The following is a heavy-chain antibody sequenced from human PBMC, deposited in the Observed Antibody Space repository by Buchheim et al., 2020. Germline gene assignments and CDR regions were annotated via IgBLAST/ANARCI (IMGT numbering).Heavy chain of an antibody. CDR2: IWADGSRK. V-gene: IGHV3-33*01. Sequence: QVQLVESGGDVVQPGTSLRLSCAASGFTVSHYGVHWVRQPPGKGLEWVADIWADGSRKDYPDSVKGRFTISRDNSKNTLYLQMNSLRAEDTAVYYCARGGGVSPNDYWGQGTL. D-gene: IGHD3-16*01. CDR3: ARGGGVSPNDY. CDR1: GFTVSHYG. J-gene: IGHJ4*02.